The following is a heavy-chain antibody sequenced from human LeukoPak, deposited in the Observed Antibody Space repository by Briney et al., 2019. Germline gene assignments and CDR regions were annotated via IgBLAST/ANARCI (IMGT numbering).Heavy chain of an antibody. CDR3: ARERGRNEDYFDY. CDR1: GCTFINHT. V-gene: IGHV1-69*13. CDR2: IVPIFGTA. Sequence: SVKVSFKASGCTFINHTIAWVRQLPGQGLEWMGGIVPIFGTATYAQKFQGRVTITADESTSTVYMEVSSLRSEDNAAYYCARERGRNEDYFDYWGQGTLVTVSS. J-gene: IGHJ4*02. D-gene: IGHD1-1*01.